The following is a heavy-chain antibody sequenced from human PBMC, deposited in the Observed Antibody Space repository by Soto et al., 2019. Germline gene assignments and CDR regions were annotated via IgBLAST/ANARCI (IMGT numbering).Heavy chain of an antibody. J-gene: IGHJ4*02. Sequence: LSLTCTVSGGSISSFYWSWIRQPPGKGLEWIGYIYYTGSTNYNPSLKSRVTISVDTSMNQVSLNLTSVTAADTAVYYCARKRLAVTGPFDYWGQGTLVTVSS. CDR1: GGSISSFY. V-gene: IGHV4-59*01. CDR3: ARKRLAVTGPFDY. CDR2: IYYTGST. D-gene: IGHD6-19*01.